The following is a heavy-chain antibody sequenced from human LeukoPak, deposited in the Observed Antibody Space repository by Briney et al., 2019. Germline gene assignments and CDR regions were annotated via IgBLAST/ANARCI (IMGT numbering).Heavy chain of an antibody. CDR1: GVSISSYY. CDR2: IYYSGST. J-gene: IGHJ5*02. Sequence: SETLSLTCTVSGVSISSYYWSWIRQPPGKGLEWIGYIYYSGSTNYNPSLKSRVTISVDTSKNQFSLNLSSVTAADTAVYYCARGGYIYGGHNWFDPWGQGTLVTVSS. D-gene: IGHD5-18*01. CDR3: ARGGYIYGGHNWFDP. V-gene: IGHV4-59*01.